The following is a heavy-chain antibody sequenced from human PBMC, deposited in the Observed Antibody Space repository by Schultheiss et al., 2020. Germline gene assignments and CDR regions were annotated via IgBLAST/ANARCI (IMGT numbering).Heavy chain of an antibody. V-gene: IGHV1-2*06. CDR3: ARVKIVVVPAAVKYYYYYGMDV. CDR2: INPNSGGT. Sequence: ASVKVSCKASGYTFTSYGISWVRQAPGQGLEWMGRINPNSGGTNYAQKFQGRVTMTRDTSISTAYMELSRLRSDDTAVYYCARVKIVVVPAAVKYYYYYGMDVWGKGTTVTVSS. J-gene: IGHJ6*04. D-gene: IGHD2-2*01. CDR1: GYTFTSYG.